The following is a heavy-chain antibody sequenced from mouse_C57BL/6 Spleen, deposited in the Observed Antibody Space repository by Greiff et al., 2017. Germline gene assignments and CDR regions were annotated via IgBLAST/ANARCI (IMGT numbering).Heavy chain of an antibody. V-gene: IGHV1-54*01. J-gene: IGHJ3*01. CDR3: ARCGLRGNYPFAY. Sequence: QVQLQQSGAELVRPGTSVKVSCKASGYAFTNYLIEWVKQRPGQGLEWIGVINPGSGGTNYNEKFKGKATLTADKSSSTAYMQLSSLTSEDSAVYVCARCGLRGNYPFAYWGQGTLVTVSA. CDR2: INPGSGGT. D-gene: IGHD2-1*01. CDR1: GYAFTNYL.